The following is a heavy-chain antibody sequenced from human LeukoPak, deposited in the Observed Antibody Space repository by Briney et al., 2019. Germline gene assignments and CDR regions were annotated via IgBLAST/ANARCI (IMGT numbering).Heavy chain of an antibody. D-gene: IGHD6-19*01. CDR2: ISYDGSNN. CDR3: AGDTHSSSWYDH. V-gene: IGHV3-30*14. J-gene: IGHJ5*02. CDR1: GFTFSSYS. Sequence: PGGSLRLSCAASGFTFSSYSMHWVRQAPGKGLEWVAVISYDGSNNYYADSVKGRFTISRDNSKNTLYLQMNDLRVEDTAVYYCAGDTHSSSWYDHWGQGTLVTVSS.